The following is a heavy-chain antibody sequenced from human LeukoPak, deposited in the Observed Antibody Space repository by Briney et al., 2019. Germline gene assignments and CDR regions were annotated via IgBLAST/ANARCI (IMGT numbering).Heavy chain of an antibody. CDR3: ARENWVFDY. V-gene: IGHV4-38-2*02. CDR1: GYSISSGYH. CDR2: VYGSGST. J-gene: IGHJ4*02. Sequence: SETLSLTCVVSGYSISSGYHWGWIRQPPGKGVEWIGMVYGSGSTYYNPSLKSRVTISVDPSKNQISLKVRSVTAADTAMYYCARENWVFDYWGQGILVTVSS. D-gene: IGHD7-27*01.